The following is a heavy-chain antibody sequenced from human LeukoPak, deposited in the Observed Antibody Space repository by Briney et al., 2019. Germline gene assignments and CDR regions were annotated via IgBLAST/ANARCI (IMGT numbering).Heavy chain of an antibody. CDR3: VRINGVTPDY. CDR2: IWYDGSKK. Sequence: GKSLRFSCAASGFTFSGYGMHWVRQAPGKGLEWVALIWYDGSKKDYADSVKGRFTISRDNSKNMLYLQMNSLRAEDTAVYFCVRINGVTPDYWGQGTLVTVSS. D-gene: IGHD4-17*01. CDR1: GFTFSGYG. J-gene: IGHJ4*02. V-gene: IGHV3-33*01.